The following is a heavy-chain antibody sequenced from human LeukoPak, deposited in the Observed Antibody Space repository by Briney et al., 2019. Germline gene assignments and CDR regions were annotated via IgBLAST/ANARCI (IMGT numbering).Heavy chain of an antibody. J-gene: IGHJ5*02. D-gene: IGHD5-18*01. CDR1: GYTFIGYY. CDR3: ARDCARTWIQHGENWFDP. CDR2: INHNSGGT. V-gene: IGHV1-2*06. Sequence: ASVKVSCKASGYTFIGYYMHWVRQAPGQGVEWMGRINHNSGGTNDAQKFQRRVTMTRDTSISTAYMELSRLRSDDTAVYYCARDCARTWIQHGENWFDPWGQGTLVTVSS.